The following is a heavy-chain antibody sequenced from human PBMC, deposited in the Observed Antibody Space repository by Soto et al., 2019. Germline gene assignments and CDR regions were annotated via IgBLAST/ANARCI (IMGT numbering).Heavy chain of an antibody. CDR3: ARDLIVDGPDNYAMDV. J-gene: IGHJ6*02. CDR2: INPNSSGT. D-gene: IGHD3-22*01. CDR1: GYSLRSNY. Sequence: QVQLVQSGAEVKKPGASVKVSCKASGYSLRSNYIHWVRQAHGQGLELLGWINPNSSGTVYAQKFQGRVTMTRDTSLTTVYMQLNRLTGDDTAVYYCARDLIVDGPDNYAMDVWGQGTTVTVSS. V-gene: IGHV1-2*02.